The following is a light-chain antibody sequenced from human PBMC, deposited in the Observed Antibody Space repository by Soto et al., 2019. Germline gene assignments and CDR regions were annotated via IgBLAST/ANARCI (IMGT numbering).Light chain of an antibody. J-gene: IGKJ2*01. CDR2: GAS. CDR1: QTFSGH. CDR3: QQSYRIPPT. Sequence: DIQMTQSPSSLSASVGDTVTITCRANQTFSGHLNWYQQKPGKAPNLLIYGASFLQSGVPSRFSGSGSGTDITLTISSLQTEDSSTYYCQQSYRIPPTFGMGTKVEI. V-gene: IGKV1-39*01.